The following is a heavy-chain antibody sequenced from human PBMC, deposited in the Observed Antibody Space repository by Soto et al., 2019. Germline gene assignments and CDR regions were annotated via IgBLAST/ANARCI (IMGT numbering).Heavy chain of an antibody. Sequence: QVQLVQSGAEVKKPGASVKVSCKASGYTFTSYAISWLRQAPGQGLEWMGWISAYNGNTNYAQKLQGRVTMTTDTSTTTAYMELRSLRSDDTAMYHCARGSPDYGDYVLDYWGQGTLVTVSS. V-gene: IGHV1-18*01. D-gene: IGHD4-17*01. CDR1: GYTFTSYA. CDR2: ISAYNGNT. J-gene: IGHJ4*02. CDR3: ARGSPDYGDYVLDY.